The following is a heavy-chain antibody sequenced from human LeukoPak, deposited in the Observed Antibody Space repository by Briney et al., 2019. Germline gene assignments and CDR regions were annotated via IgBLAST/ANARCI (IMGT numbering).Heavy chain of an antibody. D-gene: IGHD3-3*01. J-gene: IGHJ6*03. CDR3: AREVRSGVSDLVRKIHYMDV. Sequence: GGSLRLSCAASGFTFSSYSMNWVRQAPGKGLEWVSSISSSSSYIYYADSVKGRFTISRDNAKNSLYLQMNSLRAEDTAVYYCAREVRSGVSDLVRKIHYMDVWGKGTTVTVSS. V-gene: IGHV3-21*01. CDR2: ISSSSSYI. CDR1: GFTFSSYS.